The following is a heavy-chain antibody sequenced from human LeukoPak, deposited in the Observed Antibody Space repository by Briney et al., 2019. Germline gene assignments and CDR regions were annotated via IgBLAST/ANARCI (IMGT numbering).Heavy chain of an antibody. Sequence: ASVKVSCKASGYSFTSYGINWVRQAPGQGLEWMGWVSADNGNTAYAQKFQGRVSMTTVTSTTTAYIELRSLRSDDTAVYYCARDPRLIAVAGANWFDPWGQETLVTVSS. D-gene: IGHD6-19*01. CDR3: ARDPRLIAVAGANWFDP. V-gene: IGHV1-18*04. CDR1: GYSFTSYG. CDR2: VSADNGNT. J-gene: IGHJ5*02.